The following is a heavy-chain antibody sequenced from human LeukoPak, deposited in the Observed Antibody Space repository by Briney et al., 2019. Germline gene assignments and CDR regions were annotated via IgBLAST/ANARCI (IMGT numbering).Heavy chain of an antibody. D-gene: IGHD7-27*01. V-gene: IGHV4-30-4*01. Sequence: SETLSLTCTVSGGSISSGDYYWSWIRQPPGKGLEWIGYIYYSGCTYYNPSLKSRVSISVDTSKNQFSLKLSSVTAADTAVYYCARVERVYTGEITLGAFDIWGQGTMVTVSS. CDR1: GGSISSGDYY. CDR3: ARVERVYTGEITLGAFDI. CDR2: IYYSGCT. J-gene: IGHJ3*02.